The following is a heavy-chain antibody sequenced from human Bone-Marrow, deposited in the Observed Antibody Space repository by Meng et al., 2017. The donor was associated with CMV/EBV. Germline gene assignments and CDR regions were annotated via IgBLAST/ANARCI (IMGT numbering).Heavy chain of an antibody. J-gene: IGHJ6*02. D-gene: IGHD2-2*01. Sequence: LSLTCAASGFTVSSNYMSWVRQAPGKGLEWVAVISYDGSNKYYADSVKGRFTISRDNSKNTLYLQMNSLRAEDTAVYYCARDFYCSSTSCYFHYYYYYGMDVWGQGTTVTVSS. CDR1: GFTVSSNY. V-gene: IGHV3-30-3*01. CDR2: ISYDGSNK. CDR3: ARDFYCSSTSCYFHYYYYYGMDV.